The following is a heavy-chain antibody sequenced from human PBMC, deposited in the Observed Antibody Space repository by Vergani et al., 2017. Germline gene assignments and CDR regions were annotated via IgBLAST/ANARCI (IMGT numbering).Heavy chain of an antibody. CDR3: AKDKEYSTPRGYYYMDV. D-gene: IGHD6-6*01. CDR2: ISYDGSNK. J-gene: IGHJ6*03. Sequence: QVQLVESGGGVVQPGRSLRLSCAASGFTFSSYGMHWVRQAPGKGLEWVAVISYDGSNKYYADYVKGRFTISRDNSKDTLYLQMNSLRAEDTAVYYCAKDKEYSTPRGYYYMDVWGKGTTVTVSS. CDR1: GFTFSSYG. V-gene: IGHV3-30*18.